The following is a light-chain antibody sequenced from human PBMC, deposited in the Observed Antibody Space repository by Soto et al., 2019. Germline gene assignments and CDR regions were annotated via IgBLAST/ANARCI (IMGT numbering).Light chain of an antibody. CDR1: RGHSDIG. Sequence: QLVLTQSPAASASLGASVKRTCSLSRGHSDIGIAWHQQQPDKGPRYLMKLNRDGSHNKGDGITDRFSGSISGAERYLIISSLQSDDEADYYCQTWDTVVVFGGGTKLTVL. V-gene: IGLV4-69*01. CDR3: QTWDTVVV. CDR2: LNRDGSH. J-gene: IGLJ2*01.